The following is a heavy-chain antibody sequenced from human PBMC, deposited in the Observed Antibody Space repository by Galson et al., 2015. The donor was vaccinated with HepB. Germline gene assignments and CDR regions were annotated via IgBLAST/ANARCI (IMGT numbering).Heavy chain of an antibody. V-gene: IGHV7-4-1*02. J-gene: IGHJ4*02. CDR3: ARVSYNSGWFSDY. Sequence: SVKVSCKASGYTFTNYAMNWVRQAPGQGLEWMGWINTNTGNPTYAQGFTGRCVFSLDTSVSTAYLQISSLKAEDTAVYYCARVSYNSGWFSDYWGQGTLVTVSP. CDR2: INTNTGNP. CDR1: GYTFTNYA. D-gene: IGHD6-19*01.